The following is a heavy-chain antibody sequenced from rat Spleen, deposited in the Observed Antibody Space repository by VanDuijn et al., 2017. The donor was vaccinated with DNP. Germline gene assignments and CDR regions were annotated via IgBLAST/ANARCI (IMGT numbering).Heavy chain of an antibody. J-gene: IGHJ2*01. V-gene: IGHV2-27*01. D-gene: IGHD1-11*01. CDR2: IQSGGNT. CDR1: GFSLTSYN. Sequence: QVQLKESGPGLVQPSQTLSLTCTVAGFSLTSYNVHWVRQPPGKGLEWMGRIQSGGNTDYNSTLKSRLSISRDTSKSQVFLQMNRVQTEDTALYFWARSGLGEGLYWGQGVMVTVSS. CDR3: ARSGLGEGLY.